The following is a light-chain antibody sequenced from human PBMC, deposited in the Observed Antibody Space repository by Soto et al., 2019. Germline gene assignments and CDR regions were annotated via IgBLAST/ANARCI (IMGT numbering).Light chain of an antibody. J-gene: IGKJ1*01. V-gene: IGKV3-11*01. CDR2: DAS. CDR3: QQRSNWPPWT. Sequence: EIVLTQSPATLSLSPGEIATLSCRASQSVRSYLAWYQQKPGQAPRLLIYDASIRATGVPARFSGSGSGTDFTLTISSLEPEDFAVYYCQQRSNWPPWTFGQGTKVEI. CDR1: QSVRSY.